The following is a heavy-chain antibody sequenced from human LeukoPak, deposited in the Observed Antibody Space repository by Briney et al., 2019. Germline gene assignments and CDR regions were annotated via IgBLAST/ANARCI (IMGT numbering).Heavy chain of an antibody. J-gene: IGHJ4*02. CDR2: ISNAAVTT. Sequence: GGSLRLSCAASGFSFGTYAMTWVRQAPGKGLDWVSVISNAAVTTYYADSVRGRFTISRDNTNNMLFLQMNSLRAEDTAVYYCANLKRPSSPDIDYWGRGTLVTVSS. CDR1: GFSFGTYA. CDR3: ANLKRPSSPDIDY. V-gene: IGHV3-23*01.